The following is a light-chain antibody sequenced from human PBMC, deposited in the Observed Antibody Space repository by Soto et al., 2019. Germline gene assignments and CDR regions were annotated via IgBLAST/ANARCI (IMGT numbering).Light chain of an antibody. J-gene: IGLJ1*01. V-gene: IGLV2-8*01. CDR1: SSDVGFYNF. CDR3: ASYAGTRLFV. Sequence: QSVLTQPPSASGSPGQSLTISCTGTSSDVGFYNFVSWYQQRPGKAPKLVIYEVTKRPSGVPDRFSGSKSGSTASLTVSGLQADDEADYYCASYAGTRLFVFGSGTKVHRP. CDR2: EVT.